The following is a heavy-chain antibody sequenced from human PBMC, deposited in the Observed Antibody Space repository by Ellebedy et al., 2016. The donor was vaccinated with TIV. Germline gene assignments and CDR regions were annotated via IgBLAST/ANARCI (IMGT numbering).Heavy chain of an antibody. D-gene: IGHD6-19*01. CDR1: GYSISSGYY. CDR2: IYRSGST. V-gene: IGHV4-38-2*01. Sequence: SETLSLTXAVSGYSISSGYYWVWIRQSPGKGPEWIASIYRSGSTYYNPSLRSRVAMSVDLSNNHFSLRLSSVTAADTAVYYCARPLKVAAIYDGFDVWGPGTMVTVSS. J-gene: IGHJ3*01. CDR3: ARPLKVAAIYDGFDV.